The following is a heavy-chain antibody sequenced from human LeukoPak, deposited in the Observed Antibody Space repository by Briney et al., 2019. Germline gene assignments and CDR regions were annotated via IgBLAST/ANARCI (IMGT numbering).Heavy chain of an antibody. J-gene: IGHJ4*02. CDR2: IYYGGST. CDR3: ARVISGWYYFDY. Sequence: SETLPLTCTVSGGSISSYYWSWIRQPPGKGLEWIGYIYYGGSTNYNPSLKSRVTISVDTSKNQFSLKLSSVTAADTAVYYCARVISGWYYFDYWGQGTLVTVSS. CDR1: GGSISSYY. V-gene: IGHV4-59*01. D-gene: IGHD6-19*01.